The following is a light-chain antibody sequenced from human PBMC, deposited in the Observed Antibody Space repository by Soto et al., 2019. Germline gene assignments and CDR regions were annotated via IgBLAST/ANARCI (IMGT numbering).Light chain of an antibody. Sequence: QTVVSQEPSLTVSPGGTVTLTCASSTGAVTSGYYPGWFQQRPGQAPTSLIHSTSIKHSWTPARFSGSLLGGKAALTLSAVQPEDEADYYCLLYFDGAQVFGGGTKLTVL. CDR2: STS. J-gene: IGLJ3*02. CDR3: LLYFDGAQV. V-gene: IGLV7-43*01. CDR1: TGAVTSGYY.